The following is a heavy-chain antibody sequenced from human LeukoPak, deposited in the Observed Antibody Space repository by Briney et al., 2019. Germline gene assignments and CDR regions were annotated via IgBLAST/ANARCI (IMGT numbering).Heavy chain of an antibody. CDR3: ARVGGTNTAYFY. D-gene: IGHD1-7*01. CDR2: ISGSAVSI. J-gene: IGHJ4*02. Sequence: GGSLRLSCAASGFTFSNYAMSWVRQAPGKGLEWVSAISGSAVSIYFGDSVKGRFTISRDNSKNTLYLQMNSLRAEDTAMYYCARVGGTNTAYFYWGQGTLVTVSS. CDR1: GFTFSNYA. V-gene: IGHV3-23*01.